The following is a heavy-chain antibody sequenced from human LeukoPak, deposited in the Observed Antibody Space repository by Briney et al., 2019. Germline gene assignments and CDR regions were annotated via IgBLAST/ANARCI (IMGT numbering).Heavy chain of an antibody. CDR3: ARDYEYSSSSSSYGY. D-gene: IGHD6-6*01. CDR1: GGSISSSSYY. V-gene: IGHV4-39*07. J-gene: IGHJ4*02. CDR2: IYYSGST. Sequence: PSETLSLTCTVSGGSISSSSYYWGWIRQPPGKGLEWIGSIYYSGSTYYNPSLKSRVTISVDTSKNQFSLKLSSVTAADTAVYYCARDYEYSSSSSSYGYWGQGTLVTVSS.